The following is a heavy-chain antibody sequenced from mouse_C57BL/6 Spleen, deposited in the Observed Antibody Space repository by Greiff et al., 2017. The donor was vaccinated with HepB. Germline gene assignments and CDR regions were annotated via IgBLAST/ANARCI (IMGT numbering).Heavy chain of an antibody. Sequence: VQLQQSGAELVRPGASVKLSCTASGFNIKDYYMHWVKQRPEQGLEWIGRIDPEDGDTEYAPKFQGKATMTADTSSNTAYLQLSSLTSEDTAVYYCTLDYGSSGAMDYWGQGTSVTVSS. CDR1: GFNIKDYY. CDR2: IDPEDGDT. V-gene: IGHV14-1*01. J-gene: IGHJ4*01. D-gene: IGHD1-1*01. CDR3: TLDYGSSGAMDY.